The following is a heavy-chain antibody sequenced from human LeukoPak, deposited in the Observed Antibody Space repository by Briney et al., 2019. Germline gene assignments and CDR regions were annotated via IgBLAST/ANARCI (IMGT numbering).Heavy chain of an antibody. CDR2: INPNSGGT. V-gene: IGHV1-2*02. CDR3: ARGNDVEMATLYYYGMDV. J-gene: IGHJ6*02. Sequence: ASVKVSCKASGYTFTGYYMHWVRQAPGQGLEWMGWINPNSGGTSYVQKFQGRVTMTRDTSISTAYMELSRLRSDDTAGYYCARGNDVEMATLYYYGMDVWGQGTTVTVSS. D-gene: IGHD1-1*01. CDR1: GYTFTGYY.